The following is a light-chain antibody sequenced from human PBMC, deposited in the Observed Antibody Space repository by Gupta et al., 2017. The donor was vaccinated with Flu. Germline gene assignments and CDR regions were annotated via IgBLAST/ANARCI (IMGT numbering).Light chain of an antibody. CDR3: CSFAGSNAYVV. CDR2: DVF. J-gene: IGLJ2*01. CDR1: SSDVGGYDY. V-gene: IGLV2-11*03. Sequence: SSDVGGYDYVSWYQQHPGKAPKLMIYDVFKRPSGAPDRFSGSKSGNTASLTISGLQAEDEADYWCCSFAGSNAYVVFGGGTKLTVL.